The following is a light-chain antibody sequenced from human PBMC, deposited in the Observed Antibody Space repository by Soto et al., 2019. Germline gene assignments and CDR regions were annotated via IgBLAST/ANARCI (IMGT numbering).Light chain of an antibody. Sequence: DIQMTQSPSTLSASVGDRVTITCRASQSISSWLAWYRQKPGKAPTVLIYKASGLESGVPSRFSGSGSGTEFTLTISSLQPDDFATYYCQQYNSYPWTFGQGTKVEIK. CDR3: QQYNSYPWT. J-gene: IGKJ1*01. CDR1: QSISSW. V-gene: IGKV1-5*03. CDR2: KAS.